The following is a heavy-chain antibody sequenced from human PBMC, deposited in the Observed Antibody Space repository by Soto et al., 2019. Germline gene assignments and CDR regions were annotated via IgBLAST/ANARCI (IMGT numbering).Heavy chain of an antibody. CDR2: IIPIFGTA. J-gene: IGHJ4*02. V-gene: IGHV1-69*13. CDR3: AGLRYNWNYTPFDY. CDR1: GGTFSSYA. D-gene: IGHD1-7*01. Sequence: SVKVSCKASGGTFSSYAISWVRQAPGQGLEWMGGIIPIFGTANYAQKFQGRVTITADESTSTAYMELSSLRSEDTAVYYCAGLRYNWNYTPFDYWGQGTLVTVSS.